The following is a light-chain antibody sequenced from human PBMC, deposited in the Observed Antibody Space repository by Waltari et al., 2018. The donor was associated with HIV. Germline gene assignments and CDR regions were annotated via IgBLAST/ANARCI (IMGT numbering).Light chain of an antibody. V-gene: IGKV1-9*01. J-gene: IGKJ3*01. CDR2: AAT. CDR1: QGIRNY. CDR3: QQQNRYPLT. Sequence: DILLTQSPPSVSASVGDRVTVTCRASQGIRNYLTWYQQRPGRAPNLLIHAATTLQPAVPSRFSGSGSGTQFTLTINTLQPEDFATYYCQQQNRYPLTFGPGTRVDLK.